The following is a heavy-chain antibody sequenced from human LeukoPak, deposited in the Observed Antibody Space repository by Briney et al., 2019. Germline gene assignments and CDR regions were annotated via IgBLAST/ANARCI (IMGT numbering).Heavy chain of an antibody. V-gene: IGHV1-69*13. CDR3: ASIFYDSSGYHNPFDY. J-gene: IGHJ4*02. Sequence: ASVKVSCKASQYSFSDYAIHWVRQAPGQGLEWMGGIIPILGTANYAQKFQGRVTITADESTSTAYMELSSLRSEDTAVYYCASIFYDSSGYHNPFDYWGQGTLVTVSS. D-gene: IGHD3-22*01. CDR2: IIPILGTA. CDR1: QYSFSDYA.